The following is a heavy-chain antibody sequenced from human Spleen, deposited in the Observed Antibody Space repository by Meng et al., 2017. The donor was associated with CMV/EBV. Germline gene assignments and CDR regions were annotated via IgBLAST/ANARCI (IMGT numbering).Heavy chain of an antibody. J-gene: IGHJ4*02. V-gene: IGHV4-4*02. CDR3: ARIERRRILKYCGSDCSTTDY. Sequence: QVQLQESGPGLVKPSGTLSLTCAVSGGSVSSSNLWTCVRQVTGKGLEWIGEIYHSGSTNYNPSLKSRVTISVDKFKNQFSLKLGSVTAADTAVYYCARIERRRILKYCGSDCSTTDYWGQGTLVNVSS. CDR2: IYHSGST. CDR1: GGSVSSSNL. D-gene: IGHD2-21*02.